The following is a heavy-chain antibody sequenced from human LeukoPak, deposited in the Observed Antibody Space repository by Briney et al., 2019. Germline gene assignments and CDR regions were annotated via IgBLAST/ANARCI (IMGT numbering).Heavy chain of an antibody. CDR2: IRSKPHNYAT. J-gene: IGHJ4*02. V-gene: IGHV3-73*01. CDR1: GFTFSDYY. Sequence: GGSLRLSCAASGFTFSDYYMSWIRQAPGKGLEWVGRIRSKPHNYATAYAASVKGRFTLSRDDSENTVFLQMNSLRTEDTAVYYCTPVVGDVVFTNTYWGQGTLVTVSS. D-gene: IGHD2-21*01. CDR3: TPVVGDVVFTNTY.